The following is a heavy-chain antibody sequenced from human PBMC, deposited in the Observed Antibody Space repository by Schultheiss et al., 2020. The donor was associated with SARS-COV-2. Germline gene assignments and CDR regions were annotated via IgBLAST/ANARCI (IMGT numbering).Heavy chain of an antibody. Sequence: GGSLRLSCAASGFTFSSYWMSWVRQAPGKGLEWVANIKQDGSEKYYVDSVKGRFTISRDNAKNSLYLQMNSLRAEDTAVYYCARRQFGYYYYGMDVWGQGTTVTVSS. V-gene: IGHV3-7*03. J-gene: IGHJ6*02. CDR2: IKQDGSEK. CDR1: GFTFSSYW. CDR3: ARRQFGYYYYGMDV. D-gene: IGHD3-10*01.